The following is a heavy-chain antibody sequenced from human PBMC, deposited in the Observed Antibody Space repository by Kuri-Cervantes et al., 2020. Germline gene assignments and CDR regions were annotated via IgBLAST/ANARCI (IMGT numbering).Heavy chain of an antibody. CDR1: GYTFTNYW. J-gene: IGHJ4*02. V-gene: IGHV5-51*01. D-gene: IGHD2-15*01. CDR3: ARQEGVVGAADH. Sequence: KVPCKGSGYTFTNYWIGRVRQQPGKGLEWVGIIYPGDSDTRYSPAFQGQVTISADKSISTDYLHWRSLKAAVSDMYYCARQEGVVGAADHWGQGTLVTVSS. CDR2: IYPGDSDT.